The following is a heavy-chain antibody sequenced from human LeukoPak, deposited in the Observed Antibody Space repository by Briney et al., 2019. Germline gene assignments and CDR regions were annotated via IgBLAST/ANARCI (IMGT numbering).Heavy chain of an antibody. D-gene: IGHD2-2*02. CDR1: GGSFSGYY. V-gene: IGHV4-34*01. CDR3: ARGGYIVVVPAAITLYNWFDP. Sequence: PSETLSLTRAVYGGSFSGYYWSWIRQPPGKGLEWIGEINHSGSTNYNPSLKSRVTISVDTSKNQFSLKLSSVTAADTAVYYCARGGYIVVVPAAITLYNWFDPWGQGTLVTVSS. J-gene: IGHJ5*02. CDR2: INHSGST.